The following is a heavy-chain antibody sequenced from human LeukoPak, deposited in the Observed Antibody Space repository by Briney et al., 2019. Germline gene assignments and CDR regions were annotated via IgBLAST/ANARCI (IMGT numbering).Heavy chain of an antibody. CDR2: ISYDGSNK. J-gene: IGHJ5*02. CDR3: ARDYYGSGSYYP. V-gene: IGHV3-30*04. D-gene: IGHD3-10*01. Sequence: GGSLRLSCAASGFTFSSYAMHWVRQAPGKGLEWVAVISYDGSNKYYADSVKGRFTISRDNSKNTLYLQMNSLRAEDTAVYYCARDYYGSGSYYPWGRGTLVTVSS. CDR1: GFTFSSYA.